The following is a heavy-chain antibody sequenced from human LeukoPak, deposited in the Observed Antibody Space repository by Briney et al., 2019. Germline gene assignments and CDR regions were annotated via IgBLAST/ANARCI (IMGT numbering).Heavy chain of an antibody. CDR3: ATAKGYYYDSSGYYYSRLDY. J-gene: IGHJ4*02. Sequence: ASVKVSCKASGGTFSSYAISWVRQAPGQGLEWMGGIIPIFGTANYAQKFQGRVTITADESTSTAYMELSSLRSEDTAVYYCATAKGYYYDSSGYYYSRLDYWGQGTLVTVSS. V-gene: IGHV1-69*13. CDR2: IIPIFGTA. D-gene: IGHD3-22*01. CDR1: GGTFSSYA.